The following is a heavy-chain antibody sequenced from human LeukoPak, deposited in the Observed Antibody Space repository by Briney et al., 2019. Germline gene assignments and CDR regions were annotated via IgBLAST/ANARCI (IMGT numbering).Heavy chain of an antibody. CDR1: GFTVSSNY. CDR2: IYSGGST. V-gene: IGHV3-66*02. D-gene: IGHD3/OR15-3a*01. Sequence: PGGSLRLSCAASGFTVSSNYMSWVRQAPGKGLEWVSVIYSGGSTYYADSVKGRFTISRVNSKTTLYLQMNSLRAEDPAVYYCARAFEGTGGNAFDIWGQGTMVTVSS. J-gene: IGHJ3*02. CDR3: ARAFEGTGGNAFDI.